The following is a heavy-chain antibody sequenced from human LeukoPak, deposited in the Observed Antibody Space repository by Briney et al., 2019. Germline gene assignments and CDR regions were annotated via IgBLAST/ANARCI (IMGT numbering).Heavy chain of an antibody. CDR3: AREVTAAGTPTFDY. CDR1: GGSVSSSTFY. CDR2: IYYSGST. V-gene: IGHV4-39*07. D-gene: IGHD6-13*01. Sequence: SETLSLTCTVSGGSVSSSTFYWGWIRQPPGKGLEWIGSIYYSGSTYYNPSLKSRVTISVDTSKNQFSLKLTSVTAADTALYYCAREVTAAGTPTFDYWGQGTLVTASS. J-gene: IGHJ4*02.